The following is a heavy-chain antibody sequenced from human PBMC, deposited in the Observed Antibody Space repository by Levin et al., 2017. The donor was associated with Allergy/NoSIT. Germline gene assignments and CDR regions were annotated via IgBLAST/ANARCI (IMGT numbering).Heavy chain of an antibody. CDR3: AREVTGDFMYYFDY. CDR2: IYSGGST. J-gene: IGHJ4*02. V-gene: IGHV3-66*01. D-gene: IGHD7-27*01. Sequence: SCAASGFTVSSNYMSWVRQAPGKGLEWVSVIYSGGSTYYADSVKGRFTISRDNSKNTLYLQMNSLRAEDTAVYYCAREVTGDFMYYFDYWGQGTLVTVSS. CDR1: GFTVSSNY.